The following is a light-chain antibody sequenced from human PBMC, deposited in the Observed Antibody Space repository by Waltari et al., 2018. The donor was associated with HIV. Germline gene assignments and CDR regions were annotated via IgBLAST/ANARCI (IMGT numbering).Light chain of an antibody. CDR3: SSYTSSSTRV. CDR2: EVS. Sequence: QSALTQPASVSWSPGQSITISCTGTSSDGGGYNYVSWYQQHPGKAPKLMIYEVSNRPSGVSNRFSGSKSGNTASLTISGLQAEDEADYYCSSYTSSSTRVFGGGTKLTVL. CDR1: SSDGGGYNY. V-gene: IGLV2-14*01. J-gene: IGLJ2*01.